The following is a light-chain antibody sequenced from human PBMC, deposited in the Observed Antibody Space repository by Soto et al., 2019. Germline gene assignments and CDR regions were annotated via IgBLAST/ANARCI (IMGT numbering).Light chain of an antibody. J-gene: IGKJ4*01. Sequence: EVVLTQSPATLSLSPGERTTLSCRASQSVSNYLAWYQQKPGQAPRLLIYDASNRATGIPARFSGSGSGTDFTLTISSLEPEDFAVYYCQHGVHWPPLTFGGGTKVEIK. CDR2: DAS. CDR3: QHGVHWPPLT. V-gene: IGKV3-11*01. CDR1: QSVSNY.